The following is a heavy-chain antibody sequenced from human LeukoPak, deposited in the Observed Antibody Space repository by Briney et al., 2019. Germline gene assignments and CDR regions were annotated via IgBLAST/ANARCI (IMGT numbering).Heavy chain of an antibody. CDR3: ARDYGRYSSRRFDY. V-gene: IGHV3-21*01. Sequence: PGGSLRLSCAASGFTFSSYSMNWVRQAPGKGLEWVSSISSSSSYIYYADSVKGRFTISRDNAKNSPYLQMNSLRAEDTAVYYCARDYGRYSSRRFDYWGQGTLVTVSS. CDR1: GFTFSSYS. D-gene: IGHD6-13*01. CDR2: ISSSSSYI. J-gene: IGHJ4*02.